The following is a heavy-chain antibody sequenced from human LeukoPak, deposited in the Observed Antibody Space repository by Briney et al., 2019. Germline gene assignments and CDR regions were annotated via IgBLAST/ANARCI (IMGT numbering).Heavy chain of an antibody. CDR2: ISAYNGNT. CDR3: ARAISRYDSSGYYYRQYFQH. D-gene: IGHD3-22*01. J-gene: IGHJ1*01. V-gene: IGHV1-18*01. CDR1: GYTFTSYG. Sequence: ASVKVSCKASGYTFTSYGISWVRQAPGQGLEWMGWISAYNGNTNYAQKLQGRVTMTTDTSTSTAYMELRSLRSDDTAVYYCARAISRYDSSGYYYRQYFQHWGQGTLVTVSS.